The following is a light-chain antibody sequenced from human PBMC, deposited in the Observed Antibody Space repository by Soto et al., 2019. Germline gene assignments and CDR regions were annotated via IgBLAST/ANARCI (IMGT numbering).Light chain of an antibody. CDR2: AAS. V-gene: IGKV1-39*01. Sequence: DIQMTQSPSSLSASVGDRVTITCRTSQTISDYLNWYQHKPGKAPKLLISAASSLQSGVPSRFSGSGSGTDFTLTISSLQPEDFATYYCQQSYSTLTFGPGTKV. CDR3: QQSYSTLT. J-gene: IGKJ3*01. CDR1: QTISDY.